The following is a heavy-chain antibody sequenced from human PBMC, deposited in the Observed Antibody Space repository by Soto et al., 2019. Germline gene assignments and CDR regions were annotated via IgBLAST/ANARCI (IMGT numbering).Heavy chain of an antibody. CDR1: GFTFSDYY. V-gene: IGHV3-11*01. CDR2: ISSSGNTI. J-gene: IGHJ4*02. Sequence: QVQLVESGGGLVQTSGSLRIACVASGFTFSDYYMSWVRQAPGKGLEWVSYISSSGNTIYYADSVKGGFTISRDNAKNSVYLQMNSLRAEDTALYFCAKMSSENYYDPVFSWGQGTLVTVSS. CDR3: AKMSSENYYDPVFS. D-gene: IGHD3-22*01.